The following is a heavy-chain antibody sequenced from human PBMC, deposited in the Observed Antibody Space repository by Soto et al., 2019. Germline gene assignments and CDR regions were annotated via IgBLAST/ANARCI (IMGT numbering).Heavy chain of an antibody. Sequence: GGSLRLSCAASGFTFSSYGMHWVRQAPGKGLEWVAVIWYDGSNKYYADSVKGRFTISRDNSKNTLYLQMNSLRAEDTAVYYCARDWDFSSSWYPDYGMDVWGQGTTVTVSS. D-gene: IGHD6-13*01. CDR2: IWYDGSNK. CDR3: ARDWDFSSSWYPDYGMDV. J-gene: IGHJ6*02. CDR1: GFTFSSYG. V-gene: IGHV3-33*01.